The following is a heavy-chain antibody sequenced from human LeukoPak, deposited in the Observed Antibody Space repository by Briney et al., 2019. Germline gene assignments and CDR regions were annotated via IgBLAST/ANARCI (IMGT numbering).Heavy chain of an antibody. V-gene: IGHV4-39*01. CDR3: ARHGVGYCSSTSCYAGDYYYYYMDV. D-gene: IGHD2-2*01. CDR1: GGSISSSSYY. J-gene: IGHJ6*03. CDR2: IYYSGST. Sequence: SETLSLTCTVSGGSISSSSYYWGWLRQPPGKGLEWIGSIYYSGSTYYNPSLKSRVTISVDTSKNQFSLKLSSVTAADTAVYYCARHGVGYCSSTSCYAGDYYYYYMDVWGKGTTVTISS.